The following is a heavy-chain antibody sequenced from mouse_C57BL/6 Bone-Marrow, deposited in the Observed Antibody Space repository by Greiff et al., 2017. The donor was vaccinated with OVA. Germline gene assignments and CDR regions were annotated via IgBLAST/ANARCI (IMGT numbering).Heavy chain of an antibody. CDR1: GFTFSSYG. CDR2: ISSGGSYT. J-gene: IGHJ4*01. CDR3: ARDEGLYAMDY. V-gene: IGHV5-6*01. Sequence: EVQGVESGGDLVKPGGSLKLSCAASGFTFSSYGMSWVRQTPDKRLEWVATISSGGSYTYYPDSVKGRFTISRDNAKNTLYLQMSSLKSEDTAMYYCARDEGLYAMDYWGQGTSVTVSS.